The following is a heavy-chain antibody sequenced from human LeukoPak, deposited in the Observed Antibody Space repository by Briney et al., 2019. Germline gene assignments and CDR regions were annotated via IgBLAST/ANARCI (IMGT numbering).Heavy chain of an antibody. CDR3: ARSMITFGGVIVPGAFDI. J-gene: IGHJ3*02. D-gene: IGHD3-16*02. Sequence: SSETLSLTCTVSGGSISSYYWSWIRQPPGKGLEWIGYIYYSGSTNYNPSLKSRVTISVDTSKNQFSLKLSSVTAADTAVYYCARSMITFGGVIVPGAFDIWGQGTMVTVSS. CDR1: GGSISSYY. V-gene: IGHV4-59*08. CDR2: IYYSGST.